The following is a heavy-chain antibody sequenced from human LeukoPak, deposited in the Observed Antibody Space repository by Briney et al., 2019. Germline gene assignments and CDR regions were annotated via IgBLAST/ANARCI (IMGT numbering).Heavy chain of an antibody. J-gene: IGHJ5*02. CDR2: ISDSGGST. CDR1: GFTFSSYA. Sequence: GGSLRLSCAASGFTFSSYAMSWVRQARGKGLEWFSAISDSGGSTYYALSVRGRFTIYRDNHKNTLYLHMNSLRGEDTAVYYGAKDTYYDVWSGYRFDPWGQGTLVTVSS. CDR3: AKDTYYDVWSGYRFDP. V-gene: IGHV3-23*01. D-gene: IGHD3-3*01.